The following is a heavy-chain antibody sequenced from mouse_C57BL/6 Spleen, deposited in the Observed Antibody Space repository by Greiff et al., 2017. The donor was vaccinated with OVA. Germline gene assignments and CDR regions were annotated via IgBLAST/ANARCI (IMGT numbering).Heavy chain of an antibody. CDR3: ARTDSNYAGPFAY. CDR1: GYTFTSYW. J-gene: IGHJ3*01. D-gene: IGHD2-5*01. V-gene: IGHV1-53*01. Sequence: QVQLKQPGTELVKPGASVKLSCKASGYTFTSYWMHWVKQRPGQGLEWIGNINPSNGGTNYNEKFKSKATLTVDKSSSTAYMQLSSLTSEDSAVYYCARTDSNYAGPFAYWGQGTLVTVSA. CDR2: INPSNGGT.